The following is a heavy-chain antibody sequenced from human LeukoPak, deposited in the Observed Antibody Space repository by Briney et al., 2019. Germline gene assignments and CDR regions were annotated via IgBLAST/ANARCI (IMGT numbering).Heavy chain of an antibody. CDR1: GFTFSSYA. V-gene: IGHV3-30*04. Sequence: GGSLRLSCAASGFTFSSYAMHWVRQAPGRGLEGGAVISYDGRNKYYADAVEGRFTIYRDNSKNTLYLEMNSLRGEDTAVYSCARGVVRYFAWLLGYYFAYWGQGPLVTVSS. D-gene: IGHD3-9*01. CDR2: ISYDGRNK. J-gene: IGHJ4*02. CDR3: ARGVVRYFAWLLGYYFAY.